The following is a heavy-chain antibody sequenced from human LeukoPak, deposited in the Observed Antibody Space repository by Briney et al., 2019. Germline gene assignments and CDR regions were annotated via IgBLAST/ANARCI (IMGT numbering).Heavy chain of an antibody. Sequence: PSETLSLTCTVSGGSISSSSYYWGWIRQPPGKGLEWIGSIYYSGSTYYNPSLKSRVTISVDTSKNQFSLKLSSVTAADTAVYYCARADRGRMGGYSYGPYYFDYWGQGTLVTVSS. D-gene: IGHD5-18*01. CDR2: IYYSGST. V-gene: IGHV4-39*07. J-gene: IGHJ4*02. CDR1: GGSISSSSYY. CDR3: ARADRGRMGGYSYGPYYFDY.